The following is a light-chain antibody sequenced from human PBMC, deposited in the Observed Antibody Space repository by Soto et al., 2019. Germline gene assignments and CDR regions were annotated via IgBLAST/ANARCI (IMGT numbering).Light chain of an antibody. CDR2: DVT. CDR3: CSYAGGPYV. J-gene: IGLJ1*01. V-gene: IGLV2-11*01. CDR1: SSDVGGYNY. Sequence: QSELTQPRSVSGSPGQSVTISCTGTSSDVGGYNYVSWYQQHPGKAPKLMICDVTKRPSGVPDRFSGSKSGNTASLTISGLQAEDEADYYCCSYAGGPYVFVTGTKLTVL.